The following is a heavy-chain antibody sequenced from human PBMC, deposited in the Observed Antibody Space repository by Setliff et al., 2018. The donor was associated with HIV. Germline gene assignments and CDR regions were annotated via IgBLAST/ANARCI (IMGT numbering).Heavy chain of an antibody. CDR2: IKQGGNEK. V-gene: IGHV3-7*01. CDR1: GFTFSAHW. Sequence: PGESLKISCAASGFTFSAHWMTWVRQAPGKGLEWVANIKQGGNEKYYVDSVKGRFTVSRDDARESLYLRMNSLRAEDTAVYYFARTSPPIVGARGDWFDHWGQETLVTVSS. D-gene: IGHD1-26*01. CDR3: ARTSPPIVGARGDWFDH. J-gene: IGHJ5*02.